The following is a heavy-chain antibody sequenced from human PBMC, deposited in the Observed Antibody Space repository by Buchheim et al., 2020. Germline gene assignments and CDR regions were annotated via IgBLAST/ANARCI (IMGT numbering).Heavy chain of an antibody. V-gene: IGHV1-8*01. CDR2: MNPNSGNT. CDR1: GYTFTSYD. Sequence: QVQLVQSGAEVKKPGASVKVSCKASGYTFTSYDINWVRQATGQGLEWVGWMNPNSGNTGYAQKFQGRVTMTRNTSISTAYMELSSLRSEDTAVYYCARGGYYDFWSGLWVYYYGMDVWGQGTT. D-gene: IGHD3-3*01. CDR3: ARGGYYDFWSGLWVYYYGMDV. J-gene: IGHJ6*02.